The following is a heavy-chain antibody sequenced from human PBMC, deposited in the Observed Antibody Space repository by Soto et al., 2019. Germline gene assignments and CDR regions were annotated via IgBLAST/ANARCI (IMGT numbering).Heavy chain of an antibody. CDR1: GFTFSSYA. V-gene: IGHV3-30-3*01. Sequence: PGGSLRLSCAASGFTFSSYAMHWVRQAPGKGLEWVSVISYDGSNKYYAYSVKGRSTISIDNSKNTLYLQMNSLRAEETAVYYCARASRIGKHXWGQGTSVTV. CDR3: ARASRIGKHX. CDR2: ISYDGSNK. J-gene: IGHJ6*02.